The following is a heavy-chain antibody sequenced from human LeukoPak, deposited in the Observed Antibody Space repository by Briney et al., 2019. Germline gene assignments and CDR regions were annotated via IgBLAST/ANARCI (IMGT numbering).Heavy chain of an antibody. Sequence: GGSLRLSCAASGLTFSSYCMSWVRRAPGKGREWVANIKQDGSEKYYVDSVKGRFPISRDNVRRILYLQMNNLRLGDTAIYYCATLNWDDGEVSGFDQWGQGILVTVSS. CDR1: GLTFSSYC. CDR2: IKQDGSEK. CDR3: ATLNWDDGEVSGFDQ. J-gene: IGHJ5*02. D-gene: IGHD5-24*01. V-gene: IGHV3-7*01.